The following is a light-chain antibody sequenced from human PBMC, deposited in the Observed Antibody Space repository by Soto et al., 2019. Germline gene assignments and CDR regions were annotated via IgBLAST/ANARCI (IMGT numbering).Light chain of an antibody. CDR2: GAS. J-gene: IGKJ3*01. V-gene: IGKV3-20*01. Sequence: EIVLTQSPGTLSLSTGERATLSCRASQSVSSSYLAWYQQKPGQAPRLLIYGASSRVTGIPDRFSGSGSGTDFTLTISRLEPEDFAVYYCQQYGSSPIFTFDPGTKVDI. CDR3: QQYGSSPIFT. CDR1: QSVSSSY.